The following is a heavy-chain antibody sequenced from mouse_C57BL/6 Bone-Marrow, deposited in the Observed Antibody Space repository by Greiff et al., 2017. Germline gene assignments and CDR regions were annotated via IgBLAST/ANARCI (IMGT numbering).Heavy chain of an antibody. V-gene: IGHV1-85*01. J-gene: IGHJ1*03. CDR1: GYTFTSYD. Sequence: QVQLQQSGPELVKPGASVKLSCKASGYTFTSYDINWVKQRPGQGLEWIGWIYPRDGSTKYNEKFKGKATLTVDTSSSTAYMELHSLPSEDSAVYCCARDCGSGYWYFDVWGTGTTVTVSS. CDR2: IYPRDGST. D-gene: IGHD1-1*01. CDR3: ARDCGSGYWYFDV.